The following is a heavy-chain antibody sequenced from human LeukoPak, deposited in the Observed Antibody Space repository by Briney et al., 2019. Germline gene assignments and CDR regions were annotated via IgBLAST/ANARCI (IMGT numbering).Heavy chain of an antibody. CDR1: GFTFSSYG. CDR3: AKDWQWLDHFDY. D-gene: IGHD6-19*01. J-gene: IGHJ4*02. V-gene: IGHV3-30*18. CDR2: ISYDGSNK. Sequence: GSLRLSCAASGFTFSSYGMHWVRQAPGKGLEWVAVISYDGSNKYYADSVKGRFTISRDNSKNTLYLQMNSLRAEDTAVYYCAKDWQWLDHFDYWGQGTLVTVSS.